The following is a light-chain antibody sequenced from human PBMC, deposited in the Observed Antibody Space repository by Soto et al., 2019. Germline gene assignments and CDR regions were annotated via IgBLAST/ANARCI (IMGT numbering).Light chain of an antibody. CDR1: SSNIGSNS. Sequence: QSVLTQQPSASGTPGQRVSISCSGSSSNIGSNSVQWHQQLPGTAPNLLIYADNQRPSGVPDRFSGSKSGTSASLAITGLQSGDEADYYCAAWDDSLNGFVFGTGTKLTVL. V-gene: IGLV1-44*01. J-gene: IGLJ1*01. CDR3: AAWDDSLNGFV. CDR2: ADN.